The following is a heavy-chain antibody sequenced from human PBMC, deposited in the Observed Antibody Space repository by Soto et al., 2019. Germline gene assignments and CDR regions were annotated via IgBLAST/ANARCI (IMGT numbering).Heavy chain of an antibody. CDR1: EFTFSTYW. V-gene: IGHV3-74*01. D-gene: IGHD5-12*01. J-gene: IGHJ4*02. Sequence: GGSLRLSCAASEFTFSTYWMHWVRQAPGKGLVWVSRLNSDGTTTRYADSVKDRFTISRYNAKSTLYLKMNGLRDEDTAVYYCARGHSGYDSLDSWGQGTLVTVSS. CDR2: LNSDGTTT. CDR3: ARGHSGYDSLDS.